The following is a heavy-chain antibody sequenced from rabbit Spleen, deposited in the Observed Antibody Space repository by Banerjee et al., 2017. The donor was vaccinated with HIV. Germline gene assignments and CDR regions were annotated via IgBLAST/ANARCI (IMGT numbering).Heavy chain of an antibody. J-gene: IGHJ4*01. CDR3: ARGEFWAGYFTL. V-gene: IGHV1S45*01. CDR2: IYAGSSGST. Sequence: QEQLVESGGGLVKPGGTLTLTCKASGIDFSSYYYMCWVRQAPGKGLEWIGCIYAGSSGSTYYASWAKGRFTISKTSSTTVTLQMTSLTVADTATYFCARGEFWAGYFTLWGPGTLVTVS. CDR1: GIDFSSYYY. D-gene: IGHD5-1*01.